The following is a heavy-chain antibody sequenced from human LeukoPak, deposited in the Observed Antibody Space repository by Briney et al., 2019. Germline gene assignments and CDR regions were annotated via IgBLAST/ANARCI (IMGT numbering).Heavy chain of an antibody. CDR2: INPNSGGT. J-gene: IGHJ4*02. V-gene: IGHV1-2*04. CDR1: GYTFTSYY. D-gene: IGHD6-19*01. CDR3: ARAYSSGSLDY. Sequence: ASVKVSCKASGYTFTSYYMHWVRQAPGQGLERMGWINPNSGGTNYAQKFQGWVTMTRDTSISTAYMELSRLRSDDTAVYYCARAYSSGSLDYWGQGTLVTASS.